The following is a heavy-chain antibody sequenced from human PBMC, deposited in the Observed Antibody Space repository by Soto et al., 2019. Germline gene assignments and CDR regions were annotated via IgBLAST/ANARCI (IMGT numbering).Heavy chain of an antibody. D-gene: IGHD1-26*01. CDR3: ATESGSSYGYFDY. Sequence: SETLSLTCTVSGGSVTSDEYYWSWIRQSPGQGREWIGYISNSGSTGYNPSLKTRLSMSIDRSKNQFTLRLTSVTAADTAVYFCATESGSSYGYFDYWGQGTQVTVSS. CDR2: ISNSGST. V-gene: IGHV4-30-4*01. J-gene: IGHJ4*02. CDR1: GGSVTSDEYY.